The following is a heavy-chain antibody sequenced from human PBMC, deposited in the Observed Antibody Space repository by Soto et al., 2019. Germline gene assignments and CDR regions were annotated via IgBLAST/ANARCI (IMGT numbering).Heavy chain of an antibody. Sequence: EVQLLESGGGLVQPGGSLRLSCAASGFTFSSCAMSWVRQAPGTGLDCVSSISDSGGNTNYADSVKGRFTISRDNSKNTLYLQMSSLRVGDTAVYYCAKYHNLDYWGQGTLVTVSS. J-gene: IGHJ4*02. CDR1: GFTFSSCA. D-gene: IGHD3-10*01. CDR2: ISDSGGNT. CDR3: AKYHNLDY. V-gene: IGHV3-23*01.